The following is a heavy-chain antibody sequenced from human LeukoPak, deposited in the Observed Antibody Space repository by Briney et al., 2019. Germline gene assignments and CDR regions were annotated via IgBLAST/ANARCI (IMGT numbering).Heavy chain of an antibody. V-gene: IGHV1-18*01. CDR3: ARSPPSTGYDRFDT. CDR1: GYMFNIYG. J-gene: IGHJ4*02. CDR2: ISAFNGNT. Sequence: ASVKVSCKASGYMFNIYGISWVRQAPGQGLEWMGWISAFNGNTNYARNFQDRVTMTTDKSTSTAYMELTSLRSDDTAVYYCARSPPSTGYDRFDTWGQGTLVTVSS. D-gene: IGHD5-12*01.